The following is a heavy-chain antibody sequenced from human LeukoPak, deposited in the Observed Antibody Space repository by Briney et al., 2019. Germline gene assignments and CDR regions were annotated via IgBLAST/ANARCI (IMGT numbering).Heavy chain of an antibody. J-gene: IGHJ6*03. Sequence: SETLSLTCTVSGGSISSYYWSWIRQSPGKGLEWIGYIYYSGGTIYNPSLKSRVTISVDTSKNQFSLKLSSVTAADTAVYYCARGDWGSPDYYYMDVWGKGTTVTISS. CDR1: GGSISSYY. D-gene: IGHD2-21*02. V-gene: IGHV4-59*08. CDR2: IYYSGGT. CDR3: ARGDWGSPDYYYMDV.